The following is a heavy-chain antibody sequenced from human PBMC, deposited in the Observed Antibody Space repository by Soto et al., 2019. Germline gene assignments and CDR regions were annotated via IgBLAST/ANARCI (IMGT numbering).Heavy chain of an antibody. V-gene: IGHV4-61*01. CDR1: GAPVSSETHF. CDR2: MYYSGIT. D-gene: IGHD1-26*01. CDR3: AREDMSGTYYFDY. Sequence: QVQLQESGPGLVKASETLSLTCTVSGAPVSSETHFWTWIRQPPGKGLEWIGYMYYSGITNSNPAHKSRVTISVDRSRKQFYLSLNSVTDADTAVYYCAREDMSGTYYFDYWGTGMQVTVSS. J-gene: IGHJ4*02.